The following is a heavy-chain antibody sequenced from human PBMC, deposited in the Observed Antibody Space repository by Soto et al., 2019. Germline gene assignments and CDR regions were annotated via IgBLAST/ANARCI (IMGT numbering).Heavy chain of an antibody. CDR2: IYYSGST. CDR1: GCSRSSGGYY. D-gene: IGHD3-16*01. CDR3: ARERLRLSYVDV. V-gene: IGHV4-31*03. Sequence: TLSLTRSVSGCSRSSGGYYWSWIRQSPGKGLEWIGYIYYSGSTYYNPSLKSRVTISVDTSKNQFSLKLSSVTAADTAVYYCARERLRLSYVDVWVQGTLVTVSS. J-gene: IGHJ4*02.